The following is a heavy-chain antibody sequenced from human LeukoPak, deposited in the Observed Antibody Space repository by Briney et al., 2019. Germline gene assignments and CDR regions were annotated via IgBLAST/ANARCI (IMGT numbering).Heavy chain of an antibody. Sequence: GSLRLSCAASGFTFSSYWMSWIRQPPGKGLEWIGEINHSGSTNYNPSLKSRVIISVDTSKNQFSLKLSSVTAADTAVYYCARHSPTYYDFWSYEYWGQGTLVTVSS. V-gene: IGHV4-34*01. CDR1: GFTFSSYW. D-gene: IGHD3-3*01. J-gene: IGHJ4*02. CDR3: ARHSPTYYDFWSYEY. CDR2: INHSGST.